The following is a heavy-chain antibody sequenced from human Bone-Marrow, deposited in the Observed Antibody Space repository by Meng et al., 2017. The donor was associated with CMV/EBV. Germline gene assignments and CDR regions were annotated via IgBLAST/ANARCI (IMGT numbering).Heavy chain of an antibody. V-gene: IGHV3-21*01. CDR2: ITSGSNYI. CDR1: GFTFSSYN. CDR3: ARICVTGRACYHFDY. D-gene: IGHD1-14*01. J-gene: IGHJ4*02. Sequence: GESLKISCAASGFTFSSYNMNWVRQAPGKGLEWVSSITSGSNYIYYADSVRGRFTISRDNAKNSLYLQMNSLRAEDTAVYYCARICVTGRACYHFDYWGQGPLVTFYS.